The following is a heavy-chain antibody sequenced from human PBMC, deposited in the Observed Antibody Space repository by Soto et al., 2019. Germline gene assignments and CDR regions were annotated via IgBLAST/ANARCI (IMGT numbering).Heavy chain of an antibody. V-gene: IGHV3-30*18. CDR1: GFTFSSYG. CDR3: AKDKSYCSGGSCYLVSEDY. J-gene: IGHJ4*02. D-gene: IGHD2-15*01. CDR2: ISYDGSNK. Sequence: QVQLVESGGGVVQPGRSLRLSCAASGFTFSSYGMHWVRQAPGKGLEWVAVISYDGSNKYYADSVKGRFTISRDNSKKPRYLQMNSLGAEARAVYYGAKDKSYCSGGSCYLVSEDYWGQGTLSPSPQ.